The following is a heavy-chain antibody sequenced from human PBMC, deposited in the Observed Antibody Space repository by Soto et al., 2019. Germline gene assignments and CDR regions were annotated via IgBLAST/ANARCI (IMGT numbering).Heavy chain of an antibody. Sequence: SLRLSCAASGFTFSSYGMHWVRQAPGKGLEWVAVIWYDGSNKYYADSVKGRFTISRDNSKNTLYLQMNSLRAEDTAVYYCARGAVSYYYDSSGYYPDAFDIWGQGTMVTVSS. D-gene: IGHD3-22*01. CDR1: GFTFSSYG. CDR2: IWYDGSNK. CDR3: ARGAVSYYYDSSGYYPDAFDI. V-gene: IGHV3-33*01. J-gene: IGHJ3*02.